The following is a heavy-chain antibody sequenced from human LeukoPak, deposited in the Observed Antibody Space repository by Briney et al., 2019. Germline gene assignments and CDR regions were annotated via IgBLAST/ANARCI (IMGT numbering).Heavy chain of an antibody. CDR3: ARANYYGSGKKDLDY. CDR2: INPNSGNT. D-gene: IGHD3-10*01. CDR1: GYTFTTYD. J-gene: IGHJ4*02. V-gene: IGHV1-8*02. Sequence: ASVKVSCKASGYTFTTYDINWVRQATGQGLEWMGWINPNSGNTGYAQKFQGRVTMTRNTSMGTAYMELSSLRSEDTAVYYCARANYYGSGKKDLDYWGQGTLVTVSS.